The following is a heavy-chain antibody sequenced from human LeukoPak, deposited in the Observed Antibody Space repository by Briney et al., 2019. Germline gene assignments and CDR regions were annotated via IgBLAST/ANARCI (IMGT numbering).Heavy chain of an antibody. Sequence: GASVKVSCKASGYTFTSYGINWVRQAPGQGLEWMGRISAHNGNANYAQKFQGRVTMTTDTSTSTTYMELRSLRSDDTAVYYCARGLGTKYCSSTSCYAHYFDYWGQGTLVTVSS. V-gene: IGHV1-18*01. D-gene: IGHD2-2*01. CDR3: ARGLGTKYCSSTSCYAHYFDY. CDR1: GYTFTSYG. J-gene: IGHJ4*02. CDR2: ISAHNGNA.